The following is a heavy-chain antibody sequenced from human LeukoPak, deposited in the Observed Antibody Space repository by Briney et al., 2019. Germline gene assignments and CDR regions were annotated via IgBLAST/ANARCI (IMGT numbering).Heavy chain of an antibody. J-gene: IGHJ4*02. Sequence: GASVKDSCKPSGYTFTDYYMHWVRQAPGQGFEWMGWFNPNDGDTNYAQKFQGRVTMTRDTSISTAHMEVSRLRSDDTAVYYCARANFLYCSSTTCLFDYWGQGTLVTVSS. CDR1: GYTFTDYY. D-gene: IGHD2-2*01. CDR2: FNPNDGDT. V-gene: IGHV1-2*02. CDR3: ARANFLYCSSTTCLFDY.